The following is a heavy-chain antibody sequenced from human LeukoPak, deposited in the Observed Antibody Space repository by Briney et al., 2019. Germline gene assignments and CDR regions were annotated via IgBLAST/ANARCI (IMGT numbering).Heavy chain of an antibody. V-gene: IGHV7-4-1*02. J-gene: IGHJ5*02. D-gene: IGHD2-2*01. CDR1: GYTFSSYT. Sequence: GASVKVSCKASGYTFSSYTMNWVRQAPGQGLEWMGWINTNTGNPTYAQDYTGRFVFSLDTSVSTAYLQISSLKAEDTAVYYCARQRDIVVVPAAMPDWGANWFDPWGQGTLVTVSS. CDR2: INTNTGNP. CDR3: ARQRDIVVVPAAMPDWGANWFDP.